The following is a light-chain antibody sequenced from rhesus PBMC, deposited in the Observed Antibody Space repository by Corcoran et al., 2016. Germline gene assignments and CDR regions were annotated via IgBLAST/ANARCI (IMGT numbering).Light chain of an antibody. J-gene: IGKJ1*01. CDR1: QGISNY. V-gene: IGKV1S14*01. Sequence: DIQMTQSPSSLSASVGDTVTITCRASQGISNYLGWYQQKPGKAPRILIYHASILERGVPSRFSGSGSGTQFTLTISSLPPEDLATYYCQQYNRYPRTFGQGAKVEIK. CDR2: HAS. CDR3: QQYNRYPRT.